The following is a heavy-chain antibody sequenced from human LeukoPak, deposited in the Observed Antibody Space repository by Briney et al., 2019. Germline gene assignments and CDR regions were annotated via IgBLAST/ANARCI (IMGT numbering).Heavy chain of an antibody. Sequence: GGSLRLSCSASGFVFSGYWMSWVRQAPGKGLEWVANINQDESEKYYVDSVKGRFTISRDNAKNSLYLQINSLRAEDTAVYYCARGGYSSSWYYRNWGQGTLVTVSS. J-gene: IGHJ4*02. V-gene: IGHV3-7*01. CDR1: GFVFSGYW. CDR3: ARGGYSSSWYYRN. D-gene: IGHD6-13*01. CDR2: INQDESEK.